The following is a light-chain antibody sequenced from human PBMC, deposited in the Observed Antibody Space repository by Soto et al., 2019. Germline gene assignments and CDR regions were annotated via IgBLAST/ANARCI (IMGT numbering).Light chain of an antibody. CDR3: QQYNDWPPQLT. V-gene: IGKV3-15*01. Sequence: EIVMTQSPATLSVSVGERATLSCRASHSVSSKLAWYQQKPGQATRLLIYGASTRATDIPARFSGSGSGTEFTLTISSLQSEDFAVYYCQQYNDWPPQLTFGGGTKVEIK. CDR1: HSVSSK. J-gene: IGKJ4*01. CDR2: GAS.